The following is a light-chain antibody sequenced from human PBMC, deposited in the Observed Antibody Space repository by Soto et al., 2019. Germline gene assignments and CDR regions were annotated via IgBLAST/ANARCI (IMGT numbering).Light chain of an antibody. J-gene: IGKJ1*01. Sequence: ILMKQSPATLSVSPGERATLSGRASQSVSNNLAWYQQQPGQAPRLLIYDASTRATGIPARFSGSGSGTEFTLTISGLQSEDFAVYYCQQYNNWPPWTFGQGTKVEIK. CDR2: DAS. CDR1: QSVSNN. CDR3: QQYNNWPPWT. V-gene: IGKV3-15*01.